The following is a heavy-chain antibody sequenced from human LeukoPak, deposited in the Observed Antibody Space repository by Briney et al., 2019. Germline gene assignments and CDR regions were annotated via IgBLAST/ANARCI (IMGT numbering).Heavy chain of an antibody. V-gene: IGHV3-11*01. CDR2: ISSSGSTI. D-gene: IGHD2/OR15-2a*01. CDR1: GFTFSDYY. CDR3: ARVQTKSTRYFQH. Sequence: GGSLRLSCAASGFTFSDYYMSWIRQAPGKGLEWVSYISSSGSTIYYADSVKGRFTISRDNAKNSLYLQMNSLRAEDTAVYYCARVQTKSTRYFQHWGQGTLVTVSS. J-gene: IGHJ1*01.